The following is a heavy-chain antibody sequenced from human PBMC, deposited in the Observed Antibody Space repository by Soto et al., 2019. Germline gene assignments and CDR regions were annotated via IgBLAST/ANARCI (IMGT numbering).Heavy chain of an antibody. Sequence: SEALSLTCTVSGGSISSFCWSWIRQPPGKGLEWIGYIYYSGSTNYNPSLKSRVTISVDTPKNQFSLKLSSVTAADTAVYYCAGEAAAAGMDVWGQGTTVTVSS. CDR1: GGSISSFC. J-gene: IGHJ6*02. D-gene: IGHD6-13*01. CDR2: IYYSGST. V-gene: IGHV4-59*01. CDR3: AGEAAAAGMDV.